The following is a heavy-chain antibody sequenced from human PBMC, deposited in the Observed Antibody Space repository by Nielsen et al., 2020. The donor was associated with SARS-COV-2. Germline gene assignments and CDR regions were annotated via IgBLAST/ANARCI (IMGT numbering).Heavy chain of an antibody. Sequence: RQAPGKGLEWVSYISSSSSYTNYADSVKGRFTISGDNAKNSLYLQMNSLRAEDTAVYYCAGSYYDFWSGYLSTIDYWGQGTLVTVSS. D-gene: IGHD3-3*01. CDR2: ISSSSSYT. J-gene: IGHJ4*02. CDR3: AGSYYDFWSGYLSTIDY. V-gene: IGHV3-11*06.